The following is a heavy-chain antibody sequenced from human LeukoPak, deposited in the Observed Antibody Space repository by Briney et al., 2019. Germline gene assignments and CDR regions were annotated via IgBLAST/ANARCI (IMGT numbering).Heavy chain of an antibody. V-gene: IGHV1-18*01. CDR1: GYTFTSYG. CDR2: ISAYNGNT. J-gene: IGHJ6*02. CDR3: AREMYSSGWYEDRYYGMDV. D-gene: IGHD6-19*01. Sequence: ASVKVSCKASGYTFTSYGISWVRQAPGQGLEWMGWISAYNGNTNYAQKLQGRVTMTTDTSTSTAYKERRRLRSDDAAVYYWAREMYSSGWYEDRYYGMDVWGQGTTVTVSS.